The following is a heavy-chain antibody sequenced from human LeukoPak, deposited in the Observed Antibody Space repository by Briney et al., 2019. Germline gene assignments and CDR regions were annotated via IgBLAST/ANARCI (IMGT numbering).Heavy chain of an antibody. Sequence: GGSLRLSCAASGFTFSSYGMSWVRQAPGKGLEWVPVIYSGGSTYYADSVKGRFTISRDNSKNTLYLQMNSLRAEDTAVYYCARWDYGDAFDIWGQGTMVTVSS. D-gene: IGHD4-17*01. CDR2: IYSGGST. V-gene: IGHV3-66*01. CDR3: ARWDYGDAFDI. CDR1: GFTFSSYG. J-gene: IGHJ3*02.